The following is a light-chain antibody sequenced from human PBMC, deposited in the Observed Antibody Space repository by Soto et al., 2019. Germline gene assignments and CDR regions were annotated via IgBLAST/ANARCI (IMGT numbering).Light chain of an antibody. CDR3: QQFYSFPLT. CDR1: QGISSS. J-gene: IGKJ4*01. V-gene: IGKV1-13*02. CDR2: HAS. Sequence: AIQLTQSPSSLSASVGDRVTITCRASQGISSSLAWYQQKPGKPPKLLIYHASSLESGVPSRFSGSGSGTDFSHTISSLQPEDFATYCCQQFYSFPLTFGGGTKVEI.